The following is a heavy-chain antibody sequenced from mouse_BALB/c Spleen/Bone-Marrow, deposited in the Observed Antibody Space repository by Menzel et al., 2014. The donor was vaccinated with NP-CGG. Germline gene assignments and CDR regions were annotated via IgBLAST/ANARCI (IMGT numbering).Heavy chain of an antibody. CDR2: INPGSGGT. D-gene: IGHD2-1*01. J-gene: IGHJ4*01. CDR1: GYALTNYL. Sequence: VQLQQSGAELVRPGTSVKVSCKASGYALTNYLIEWVKQRPGQGLEWIGVINPGSGGTNYNEKLKGEATLTADKSSSTAYMQLSSLTSDDSAVYFCARSRGNLYAMDYWGQGTSVTVSS. CDR3: ARSRGNLYAMDY. V-gene: IGHV1-54*01.